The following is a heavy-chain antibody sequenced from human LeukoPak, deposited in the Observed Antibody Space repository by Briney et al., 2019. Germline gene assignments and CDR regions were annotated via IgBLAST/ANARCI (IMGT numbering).Heavy chain of an antibody. D-gene: IGHD1-26*01. J-gene: IGHJ4*02. V-gene: IGHV3-7*05. CDR1: GFTSSDYY. Sequence: PGGSPRLSCAASGFTSSDYYMSWIRQAPGKGLEWVANIKADGSEKYYVDSVKGRFTISRDDTKRTVDLQMDNLRAEDTAIYYCAYRNNFEYWGQGALVTVSS. CDR2: IKADGSEK. CDR3: AYRNNFEY.